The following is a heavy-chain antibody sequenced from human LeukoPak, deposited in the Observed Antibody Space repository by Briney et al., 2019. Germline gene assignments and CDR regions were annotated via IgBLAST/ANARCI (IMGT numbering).Heavy chain of an antibody. Sequence: SETLSLTCAVYGGSFSGYYWSWIRQPPGKGLEWIGYIYYRGNTNYNPSLRSRVTISIDTSKNQFSLSLTSVTAADTAIYYCAREELAAHRGSFTLWGQGSVVSVSS. CDR2: IYYRGNT. V-gene: IGHV4-59*01. CDR1: GGSFSGYY. D-gene: IGHD6-6*01. J-gene: IGHJ3*01. CDR3: AREELAAHRGSFTL.